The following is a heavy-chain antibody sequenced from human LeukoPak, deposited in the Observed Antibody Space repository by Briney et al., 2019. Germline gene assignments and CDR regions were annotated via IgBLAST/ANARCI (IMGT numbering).Heavy chain of an antibody. D-gene: IGHD4-17*01. CDR1: GGSISSYY. CDR3: ARGTYGDYVLNWFDP. CDR2: IYYSGST. Sequence: SETLSLTCTVSGGSISSYYWSWIRQPPGKGLEWIGYIYYSGSTNYNPSLKSRVTISVDTSKNQFSLKLSSVTAADTAVYYCARGTYGDYVLNWFDPWGQGTLVTVSS. J-gene: IGHJ5*02. V-gene: IGHV4-59*12.